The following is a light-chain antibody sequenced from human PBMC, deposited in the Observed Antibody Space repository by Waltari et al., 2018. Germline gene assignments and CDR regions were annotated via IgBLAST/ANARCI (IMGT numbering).Light chain of an antibody. CDR3: QSYDTSLSVV. V-gene: IGLV1-40*01. CDR2: GVN. Sequence: QSVLTQPPSVSGAPGQRVTIPCPGGGSNIGAGYDVHWYRQLPGKAPELLIYGVNNRPSGVPDRFFGSLSGTSASLAITGLQAEDEADYYCQSYDTSLSVVFGGGTKLTV. J-gene: IGLJ2*01. CDR1: GSNIGAGYD.